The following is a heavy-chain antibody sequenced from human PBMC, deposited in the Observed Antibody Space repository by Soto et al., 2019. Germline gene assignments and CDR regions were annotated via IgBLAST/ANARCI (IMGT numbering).Heavy chain of an antibody. V-gene: IGHV4-59*08. Sequence: PSETLSLTCNVSGGSIRTYYWSWIRQPPGKGLEWIGYIYYSGSTNYNPSLKSRVTISVDTSKNQFSLKLNSMTAADMAMYYCARPKTIGAAAGKGLFDPWGQGTLVTVSS. CDR1: GGSIRTYY. J-gene: IGHJ5*02. CDR2: IYYSGST. D-gene: IGHD6-13*01. CDR3: ARPKTIGAAAGKGLFDP.